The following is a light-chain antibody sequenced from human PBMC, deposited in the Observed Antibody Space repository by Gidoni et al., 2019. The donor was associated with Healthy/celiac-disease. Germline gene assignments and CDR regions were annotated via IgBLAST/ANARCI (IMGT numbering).Light chain of an antibody. V-gene: IGKV2-28*01. CDR1: QSLLHSNGYNY. J-gene: IGKJ5*01. CDR2: LGY. CDR3: MQALQTPIT. Sequence: IVMTQSPLSLPVTPGEPASLSCRSSQSLLHSNGYNYLDWYLPKPGQSPQLLIYLGYNRASGVPDRFSGSGSGTEFTRKISRVEAEDVGVYYCMQALQTPITFGQGTRLEIK.